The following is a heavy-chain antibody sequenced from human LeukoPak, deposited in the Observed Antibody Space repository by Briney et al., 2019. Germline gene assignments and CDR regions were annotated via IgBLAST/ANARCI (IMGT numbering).Heavy chain of an antibody. CDR2: ISSSSSYI. Sequence: GGSLRLSCAASGFTFSSYSMNWVRQAPGKGLEWVSSISSSSSYIYYADSVKGRFTISRDNAKNSLYLQMNSLRTEDTAVFYCARARRSGGITMVRGVKDRGWFDSWGQGILVTVSS. J-gene: IGHJ5*01. CDR3: ARARRSGGITMVRGVKDRGWFDS. V-gene: IGHV3-21*01. D-gene: IGHD3-10*01. CDR1: GFTFSSYS.